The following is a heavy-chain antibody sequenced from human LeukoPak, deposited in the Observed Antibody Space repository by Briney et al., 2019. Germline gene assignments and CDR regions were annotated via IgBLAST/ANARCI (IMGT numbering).Heavy chain of an antibody. CDR3: AKDTHLEWELLGY. Sequence: GRSLRLSCAASGFTFSSYAMSWVRQAPGKGLEWVSAISGSGGSTYYADSVKGRFTISRDNSKNTLYLQMNSLRAEDTAVYYCAKDTHLEWELLGYWGQGTLVTVSS. D-gene: IGHD1-26*01. CDR2: ISGSGGST. CDR1: GFTFSSYA. J-gene: IGHJ4*02. V-gene: IGHV3-23*01.